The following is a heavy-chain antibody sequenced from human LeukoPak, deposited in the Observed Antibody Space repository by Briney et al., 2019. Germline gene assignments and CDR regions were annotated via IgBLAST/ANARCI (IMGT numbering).Heavy chain of an antibody. J-gene: IGHJ5*02. D-gene: IGHD4-17*01. Sequence: GASVKVSCKASGYTFTNYGIHWVRQAPGQGLEWMGWISAYNGNTNSAQKLQGRVTMTTDTSTSTAYMELRSLRSDDTAVYYCAKKVTTGDLAWFDPWGQGTLVTVSS. V-gene: IGHV1-18*01. CDR3: AKKVTTGDLAWFDP. CDR1: GYTFTNYG. CDR2: ISAYNGNT.